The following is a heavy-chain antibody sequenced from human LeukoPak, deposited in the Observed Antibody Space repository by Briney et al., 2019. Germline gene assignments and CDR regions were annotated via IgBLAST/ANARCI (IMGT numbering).Heavy chain of an antibody. CDR1: GYTFTSYG. J-gene: IGHJ5*02. V-gene: IGHV1-18*01. CDR2: ISAYNGNT. CDR3: ARDRLPQWLPNNWFDP. Sequence: GASVKVSCKASGYTFTSYGISWVRQAPGQGLKWMGWISAYNGNTNYAQKLQGRVTMTTDTSTSTAYMELRSLRSDDTAVYYCARDRLPQWLPNNWFDPWGQGTLVTVSS. D-gene: IGHD6-19*01.